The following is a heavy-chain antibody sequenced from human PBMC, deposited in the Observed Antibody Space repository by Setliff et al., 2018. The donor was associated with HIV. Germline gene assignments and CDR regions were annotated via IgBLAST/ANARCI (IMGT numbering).Heavy chain of an antibody. V-gene: IGHV3-21*04. J-gene: IGHJ3*02. Sequence: GGSLRLSCVASGFTFSSYSMNWVRQAPGKGLEWVSSISSSGSYIYYTDSVKGRFTISRDNAKNSLYLQMNSLRAEDMALYYCAKDWGGGGADAFDIWGQGTMVTVSS. CDR3: AKDWGGGGADAFDI. CDR1: GFTFSSYS. D-gene: IGHD2-21*01. CDR2: ISSSGSYI.